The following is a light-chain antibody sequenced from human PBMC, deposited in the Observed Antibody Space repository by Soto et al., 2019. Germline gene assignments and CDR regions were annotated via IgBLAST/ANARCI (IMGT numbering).Light chain of an antibody. J-gene: IGLJ1*01. CDR1: SSDIGRYNF. Sequence: QSVLTQPASVSGSPGLSITISCTGTSSDIGRYNFVSWYQQHPGKAPKLLVYEVTNRPSGVSNRFSGSKSGNTASLTIFGLQTEDEADYYCSSYTSVTTFVVFGTGTKLTVL. CDR2: EVT. CDR3: SSYTSVTTFVV. V-gene: IGLV2-14*01.